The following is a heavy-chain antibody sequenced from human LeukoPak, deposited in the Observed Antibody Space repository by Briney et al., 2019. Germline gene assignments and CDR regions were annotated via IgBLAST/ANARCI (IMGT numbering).Heavy chain of an antibody. CDR1: GGTFSSYA. J-gene: IGHJ4*02. CDR2: IIPIFGTA. CDR3: ARATPETGGIDY. V-gene: IGHV1-69*05. D-gene: IGHD7-27*01. Sequence: SVKVSCKASGGTFSSYAISWVRQAPGQGLEWMGGIIPIFGTANYAQKFQGRVTITTDESTSTAYMELSSLRSEDTAVYYCARATPETGGIDYWGQGTLVTVSS.